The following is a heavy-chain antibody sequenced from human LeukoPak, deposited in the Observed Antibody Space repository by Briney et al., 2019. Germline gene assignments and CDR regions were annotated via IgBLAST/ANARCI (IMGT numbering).Heavy chain of an antibody. CDR2: TSGTADSA. J-gene: IGHJ4*02. CDR3: AGDRVGDGNAYYFV. CDR1: GFTISNYA. D-gene: IGHD3-10*02. Sequence: PGGSLRLSCAASGFTISNYAMSWVRQAPGKGLEWVSGTSGTADSANYADSVKGRFTISRDTSKNTMYLQMNSLRPEDTAVYYCAGDRVGDGNAYYFVGGQGTLVTVSS. V-gene: IGHV3-23*01.